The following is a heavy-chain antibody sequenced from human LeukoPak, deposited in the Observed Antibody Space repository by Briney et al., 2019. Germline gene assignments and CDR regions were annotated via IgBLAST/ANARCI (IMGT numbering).Heavy chain of an antibody. Sequence: PSETLSLTCTVSGGSISSYYWSWIRQPPGKGLEWIGYIYYSGSTNYNPSLKSRVTISVDTSKNQFSLKLSSVTAADTAVYYCAREGAVAVAGTVGWFDPWGQGTLVTVSS. D-gene: IGHD6-19*01. CDR3: AREGAVAVAGTVGWFDP. J-gene: IGHJ5*02. CDR2: IYYSGST. V-gene: IGHV4-59*12. CDR1: GGSISSYY.